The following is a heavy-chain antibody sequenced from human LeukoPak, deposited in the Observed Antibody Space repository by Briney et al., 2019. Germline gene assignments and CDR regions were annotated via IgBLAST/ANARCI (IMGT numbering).Heavy chain of an antibody. V-gene: IGHV1-69*04. D-gene: IGHD1-26*01. J-gene: IGHJ4*02. Sequence: ASVKVSCKASGGTFSSYAISWVRQAPGQGLEWMGRIIPILGIANYAQKFQGRVTITADKSTSTAYMELSSLRSDDTAVYYCARDGSGSYGGRASYFDYWGQGTLVTVSS. CDR3: ARDGSGSYGGRASYFDY. CDR2: IIPILGIA. CDR1: GGTFSSYA.